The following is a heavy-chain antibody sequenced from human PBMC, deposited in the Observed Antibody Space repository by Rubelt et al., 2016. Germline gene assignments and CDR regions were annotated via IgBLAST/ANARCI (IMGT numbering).Heavy chain of an antibody. D-gene: IGHD6-6*01. J-gene: IGHJ5*01. CDR3: AKYSSSGGNRFDS. Sequence: EVQLVEAGGGLVQPGGSLRLSCAASGITFGTYDMTWVRQAPGKGLEWVSAINSRGRNTYYADSVKGRFTISRDNSKNTLYLQMNSVRAEDTATYYCAKYSSSGGNRFDSWGQGTLVTVSS. CDR1: GITFGTYD. CDR2: INSRGRNT. V-gene: IGHV3-23*04.